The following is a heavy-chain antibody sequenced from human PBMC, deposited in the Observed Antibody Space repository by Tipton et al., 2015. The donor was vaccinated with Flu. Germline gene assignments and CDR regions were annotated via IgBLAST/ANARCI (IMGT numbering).Heavy chain of an antibody. CDR3: ARHSTGRVLDY. Sequence: TLSLTCTVSGYPISSGYYWGWIRQPPGKGLEWIGSIYHSGSTYYNPSLKSRVTISVDTSKNQFSLKLSSVTAADTAVYYCARHSTGRVLDYWGQGTLVTVSS. V-gene: IGHV4-38-2*02. CDR1: GYPISSGYY. J-gene: IGHJ4*02. D-gene: IGHD4-17*01. CDR2: IYHSGST.